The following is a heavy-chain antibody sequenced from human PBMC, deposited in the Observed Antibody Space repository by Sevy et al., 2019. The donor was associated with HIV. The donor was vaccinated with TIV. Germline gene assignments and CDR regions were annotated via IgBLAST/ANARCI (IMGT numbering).Heavy chain of an antibody. CDR1: GGSFSGYY. CDR3: ASLTGTTYRNNWFDP. J-gene: IGHJ5*02. D-gene: IGHD1-7*01. CDR2: INHSGST. Sequence: SETLSLTCAVYGGSFSGYYWSWIRQPPGKGLEWIGEINHSGSTNYNPSLKSRVTISVDTSKNQFSLKLSSVTAADTAVYYCASLTGTTYRNNWFDPWGQGTLVTVSS. V-gene: IGHV4-34*01.